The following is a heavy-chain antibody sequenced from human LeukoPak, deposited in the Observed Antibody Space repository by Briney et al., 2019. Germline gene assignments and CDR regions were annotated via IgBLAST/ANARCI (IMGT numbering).Heavy chain of an antibody. Sequence: ASVKVSCKASGYTFTRYSMHWVRQAPGQGLEWMGIINPSGDRTTYAQKLQGRVTMTRDTPTSTVYMELCNLRSEDTAVYYCAAEYYYDSRGYLEYFQHWGQGTLVTVSS. V-gene: IGHV1-46*04. D-gene: IGHD3-22*01. J-gene: IGHJ1*01. CDR3: AAEYYYDSRGYLEYFQH. CDR2: INPSGDRT. CDR1: GYTFTRYS.